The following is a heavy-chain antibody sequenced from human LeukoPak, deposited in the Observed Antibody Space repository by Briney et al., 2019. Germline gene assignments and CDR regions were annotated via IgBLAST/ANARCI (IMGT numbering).Heavy chain of an antibody. CDR1: GYTFTSYG. D-gene: IGHD1-14*01. CDR2: ISAYNGNT. CDR3: ARDPPSGKDPVISFDY. Sequence: GASVKVSCKASGYTFTSYGISWVRQAPGQGLEWMGWISAYNGNTNYAQKLQGRVTMTTDTSTSTAYMELRSLRSDDTAVYYCARDPPSGKDPVISFDYWGQGTLVTVSS. V-gene: IGHV1-18*01. J-gene: IGHJ4*02.